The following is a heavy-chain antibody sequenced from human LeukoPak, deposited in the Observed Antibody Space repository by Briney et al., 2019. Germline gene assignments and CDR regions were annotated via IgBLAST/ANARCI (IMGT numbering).Heavy chain of an antibody. CDR2: LSGSGGST. J-gene: IGHJ4*02. V-gene: IGHV3-23*01. Sequence: GGSLRLSCAASGFTFSSYAMSWVRQAPGKGLEWVSALSGSGGSTYYADSVKGRFSISRDNSKNTLHLQMNSLRAEDTAVYYCAKSPSVYSSGWYPFDYWGQGTLVTVSS. D-gene: IGHD6-19*01. CDR3: AKSPSVYSSGWYPFDY. CDR1: GFTFSSYA.